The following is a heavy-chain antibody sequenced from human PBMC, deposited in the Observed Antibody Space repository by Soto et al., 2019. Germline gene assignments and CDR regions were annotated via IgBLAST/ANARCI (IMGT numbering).Heavy chain of an antibody. Sequence: EVQLLESGGGLIQPGGSLRLSCAASGFTFSHYAMTWVRQAPGKGLEWVSAVSHDDTNTYYAASVKSRFTISSDNSKNTLLLHMNSLTAEDTAVYYCAKVPFLSGWYYFDSWGQGTLVTVSS. CDR1: GFTFSHYA. CDR2: VSHDDTNT. D-gene: IGHD6-19*01. J-gene: IGHJ4*02. V-gene: IGHV3-23*01. CDR3: AKVPFLSGWYYFDS.